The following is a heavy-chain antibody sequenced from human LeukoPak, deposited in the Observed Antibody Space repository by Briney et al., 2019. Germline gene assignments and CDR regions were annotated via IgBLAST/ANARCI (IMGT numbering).Heavy chain of an antibody. D-gene: IGHD3-22*01. Sequence: QTGGSLRLSCAASGFIFSSYSMNWVRQAPGEGLEWVSYISSLSGTIYYADSVKGRFTISRDNAKNSLYLQMNSLRAEDTALYYCARDDSGYLLRAHFDYWGQGTLVTVSS. V-gene: IGHV3-48*04. CDR2: ISSLSGTI. CDR3: ARDDSGYLLRAHFDY. CDR1: GFIFSSYS. J-gene: IGHJ4*02.